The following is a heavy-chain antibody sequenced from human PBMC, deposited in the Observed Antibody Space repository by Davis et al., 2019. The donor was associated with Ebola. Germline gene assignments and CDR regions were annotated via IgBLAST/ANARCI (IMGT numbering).Heavy chain of an antibody. CDR3: VRDRWVVTRYFDY. J-gene: IGHJ4*02. D-gene: IGHD4-23*01. CDR1: DFTFSDFY. Sequence: PGGSLRLSCEASDFTFSDFYMGWIRQAPGKGLEWISHISGTGSQTHYAESVKGRFTISRDNAKNSLYLQMNSLRAEDTAVYYCVRDRWVVTRYFDYWGQGTLVSVSS. CDR2: ISGTGSQT. V-gene: IGHV3-11*05.